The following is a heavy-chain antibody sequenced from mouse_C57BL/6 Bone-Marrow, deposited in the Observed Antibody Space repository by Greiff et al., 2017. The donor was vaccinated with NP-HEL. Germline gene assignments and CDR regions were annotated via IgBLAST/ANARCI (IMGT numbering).Heavy chain of an antibody. V-gene: IGHV1-26*01. Sequence: VQLQQSGPELVKPGASVKISCKASGYTFTDYYMNWVKQSHGKSLEWIGDINPNNGGTSYNQKFKGKATLTVDKSSSTAYMELRSLTSEDSAVYYCARSYDYDPLYAMDYWGQGTSVTVSS. CDR2: INPNNGGT. D-gene: IGHD2-4*01. J-gene: IGHJ4*01. CDR1: GYTFTDYY. CDR3: ARSYDYDPLYAMDY.